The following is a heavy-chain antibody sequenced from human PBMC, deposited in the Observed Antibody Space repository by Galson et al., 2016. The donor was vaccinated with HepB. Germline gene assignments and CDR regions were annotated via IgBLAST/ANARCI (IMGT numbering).Heavy chain of an antibody. Sequence: SLRLSCAASGFSFSSHGMHWVRQAPGKGLEWVALISHDGSDTFYAVSVKGRFTISRDNSKNTLYLQMNSLRAEDTAVYYCAKDLGARYDFWSGSRGYYNYYGMDVWGQGTTVTFSS. CDR2: ISHDGSDT. J-gene: IGHJ6*02. V-gene: IGHV3-30*18. D-gene: IGHD3-3*01. CDR1: GFSFSSHG. CDR3: AKDLGARYDFWSGSRGYYNYYGMDV.